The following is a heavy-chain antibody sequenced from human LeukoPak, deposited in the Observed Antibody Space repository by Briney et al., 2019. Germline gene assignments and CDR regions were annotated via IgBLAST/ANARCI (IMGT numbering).Heavy chain of an antibody. CDR3: AKDRFVVAAPRGAGFDY. Sequence: PGGSLRLSCAASGFTFSNYGMHWVRQAPGKGLEWVALISYDGSNKYYADSVKGRFTISRDNSKNTLYLQMSSLRAEDTAVYYCAKDRFVVAAPRGAGFDYWGQGTLVTVSS. J-gene: IGHJ4*02. V-gene: IGHV3-30*18. CDR1: GFTFSNYG. CDR2: ISYDGSNK. D-gene: IGHD2-15*01.